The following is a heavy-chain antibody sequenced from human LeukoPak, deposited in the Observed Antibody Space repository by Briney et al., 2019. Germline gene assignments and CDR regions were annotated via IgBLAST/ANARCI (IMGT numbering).Heavy chain of an antibody. CDR2: ISGSGGST. Sequence: PGGSLRLSCAASGFTFSSYEMNWVRQAPGKGLEWVSAISGSGGSTYYADSVKGRFTISRDNSKNTVYLQMSSLRAEDTAVYFCAKESPSTSRGGWFDPWGQGSLVTV. CDR1: GFTFSSYE. J-gene: IGHJ5*02. V-gene: IGHV3-23*01. CDR3: AKESPSTSRGGWFDP. D-gene: IGHD2-2*01.